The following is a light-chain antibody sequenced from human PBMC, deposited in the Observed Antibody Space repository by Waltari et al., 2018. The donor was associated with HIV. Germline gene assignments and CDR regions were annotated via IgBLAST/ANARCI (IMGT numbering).Light chain of an antibody. J-gene: IGLJ2*01. CDR1: SSNIGNIL. CDR3: AAWDDSLSGV. CDR2: RNN. V-gene: IGLV1-47*01. Sequence: QSVLTQPPSASGTPGQRVTISCSGGSSNIGNILFSWYQQFQGTAPKLLIYRNNQRPSGVPDRFSGSKSGTSASLVISGLRSEDEADYYCAAWDDSLSGVFGGGTKVTVL.